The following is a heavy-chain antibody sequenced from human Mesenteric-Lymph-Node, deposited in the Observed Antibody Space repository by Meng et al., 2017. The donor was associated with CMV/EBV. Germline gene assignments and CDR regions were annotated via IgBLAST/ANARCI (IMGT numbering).Heavy chain of an antibody. D-gene: IGHD3-10*01. CDR2: INSKNGDK. V-gene: IGHV1-2*02. CDR1: GYTCILSY. CDR3: ARGFGSSWFDS. Sequence: SCQASGYTCILSYIHWVRQAPGKGLDWMGWINSKNGDKRDAEKLQGRVTLTRDTSISTAYMDLISLTSDDAAVYYCARGFGSSWFDSWGQGTLVTVSS. J-gene: IGHJ5*01.